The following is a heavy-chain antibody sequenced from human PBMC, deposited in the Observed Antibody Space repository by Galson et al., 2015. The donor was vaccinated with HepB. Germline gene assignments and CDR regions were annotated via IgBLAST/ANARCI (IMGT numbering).Heavy chain of an antibody. V-gene: IGHV1-18*04. CDR2: ISTYNGNT. CDR1: GYTFSSYG. Sequence: SVKVSCKASGYTFSSYGISWVRQAPGQGLEWMGWISTYNGNTNYAQKFQGRVTMATDRSTSTAYMELRSLPSDDTAVFYCARDTGYFDYWGQGTLVTVSS. CDR3: ARDTGYFDY. J-gene: IGHJ4*02. D-gene: IGHD1-14*01.